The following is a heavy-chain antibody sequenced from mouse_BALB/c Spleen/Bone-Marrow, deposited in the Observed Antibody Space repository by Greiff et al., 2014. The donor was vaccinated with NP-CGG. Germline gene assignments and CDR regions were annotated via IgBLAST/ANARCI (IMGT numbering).Heavy chain of an antibody. J-gene: IGHJ4*01. D-gene: IGHD1-1*01. CDR1: GFAFSSYD. CDR2: ISSGGGST. Sequence: DVMLVESGGGLVKPGGSLKHSCAASGFAFSSYDMSWVRQTPEKRLEWVAYISSGGGSTYYPDTVKGRFTISRDNAKNTLYLQMSSLKSEDTAMYYCARPLYYYGSSPFYAMDYWGQGTSVTVSS. V-gene: IGHV5-12-1*01. CDR3: ARPLYYYGSSPFYAMDY.